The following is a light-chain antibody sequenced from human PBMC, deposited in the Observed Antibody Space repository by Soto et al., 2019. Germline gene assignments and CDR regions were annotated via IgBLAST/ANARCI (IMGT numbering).Light chain of an antibody. CDR2: DAS. CDR1: QSVSTW. J-gene: IGKJ1*01. Sequence: DMQMTQSPSTVSASVGDPVTIXCRASQSVSTWLAWYQQTPGKAPQLLMYDASTLESGAPARFSGSGSGTEFTLTISSLQPEDFATYHCQEYKTWTFGQGTKVDIK. CDR3: QEYKTWT. V-gene: IGKV1-5*01.